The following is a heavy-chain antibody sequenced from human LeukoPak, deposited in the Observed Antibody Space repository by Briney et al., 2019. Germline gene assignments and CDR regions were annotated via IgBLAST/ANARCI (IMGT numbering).Heavy chain of an antibody. CDR1: GGSISSHY. V-gene: IGHV4-59*11. D-gene: IGHD1-1*01. J-gene: IGHJ6*03. Sequence: SETLSLTCTVSGGSISSHYCSWIRQSPGKGLEWIGYIYNSGATKYNPSLESRVTISEDTSKNQFSLNVSSVTAADAAVYYCARGPPGGYYYYYMDVWGRGTTVTVS. CDR2: IYNSGAT. CDR3: ARGPPGGYYYYYMDV.